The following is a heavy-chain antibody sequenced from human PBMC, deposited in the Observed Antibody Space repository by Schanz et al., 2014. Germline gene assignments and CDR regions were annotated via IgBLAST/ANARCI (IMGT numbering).Heavy chain of an antibody. D-gene: IGHD3-9*01. Sequence: EVQLLESGGGLVQPGGSLRLSCLASGFAFSSYGMNWLRPAPGKGLEWVSVIGVDGTTTYYADSVKGRFTISRDNSKNTLYLQMNSRRADDTAVYYCAKAADWPVTRFDPWGQGTLVTVSS. CDR3: AKAADWPVTRFDP. V-gene: IGHV3-23*01. CDR1: GFAFSSYG. J-gene: IGHJ5*02. CDR2: IGVDGTTT.